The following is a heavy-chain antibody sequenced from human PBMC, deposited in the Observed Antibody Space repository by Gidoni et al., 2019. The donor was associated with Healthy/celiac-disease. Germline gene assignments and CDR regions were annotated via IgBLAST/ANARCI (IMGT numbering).Heavy chain of an antibody. V-gene: IGHV4-31*03. J-gene: IGHJ3*02. CDR1: GGSISSGGYY. D-gene: IGHD3-3*01. CDR2: IYYSGST. CDR3: ARDMIFGVGGIDAFDI. Sequence: QVQLQESGPGLVKPSQTLSLTCTVSGGSISSGGYYWSWIRQHPGKGLEWIGYIYYSGSTYYNPSLKSRVTISVDTSKNQFSLKLSSVTAADTAVYYCARDMIFGVGGIDAFDIWGQGTMVTVSS.